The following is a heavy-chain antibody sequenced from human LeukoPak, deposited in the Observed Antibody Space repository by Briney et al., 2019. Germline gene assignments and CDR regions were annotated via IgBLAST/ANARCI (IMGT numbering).Heavy chain of an antibody. CDR3: ARGFLWLF. CDR2: IKKDGSEK. J-gene: IGHJ4*02. V-gene: IGHV3-7*01. CDR1: GFTFSNYW. D-gene: IGHD2/OR15-2a*01. Sequence: GGSLRLSCAASGFTFSNYWMSWVRLAPGKGLEWVANIKKDGSEKFYVDSVKGRFTISRDNAKNSVYLQMNSLRVEDTAVYYCARGFLWLFGGQGTLVTVSS.